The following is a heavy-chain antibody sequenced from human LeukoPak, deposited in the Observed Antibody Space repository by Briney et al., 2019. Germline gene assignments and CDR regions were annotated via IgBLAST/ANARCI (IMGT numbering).Heavy chain of an antibody. J-gene: IGHJ5*02. Sequence: GGSLRLSCAASGFTFSRNSMNWVRQAPGKGLEWVSSIRTSSSYINYADSVKGRFTISRDNSKNSLYLQMNSLRAEDTAVYYCARGSSNIAARNNWFDPWGQGTLVTVSS. D-gene: IGHD6-6*01. CDR1: GFTFSRNS. CDR3: ARGSSNIAARNNWFDP. CDR2: IRTSSSYI. V-gene: IGHV3-21*01.